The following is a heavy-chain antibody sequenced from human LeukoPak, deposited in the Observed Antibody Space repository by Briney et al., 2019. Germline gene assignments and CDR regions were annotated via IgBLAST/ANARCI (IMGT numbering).Heavy chain of an antibody. V-gene: IGHV4-59*01. CDR2: IYYSGST. Sequence: SETLSLTCTVSGGSISSYYWSWIRQPPGKGLEWIGDIYYSGSTNYNPSLKSRVTISVDPSKNQFSLKLSSVTAADSAVYYCARAPHYDYVWGSFTNAFDIWGQGTMVTVSS. J-gene: IGHJ3*02. D-gene: IGHD3-16*01. CDR3: ARAPHYDYVWGSFTNAFDI. CDR1: GGSISSYY.